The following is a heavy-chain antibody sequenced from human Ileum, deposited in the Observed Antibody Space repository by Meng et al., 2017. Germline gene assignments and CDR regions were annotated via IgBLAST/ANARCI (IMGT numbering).Heavy chain of an antibody. V-gene: IGHV4-61*08. CDR2: AST. J-gene: IGHJ4*02. D-gene: IGHD7-27*01. CDR1: GGSVSSSGYQ. Sequence: QGPSAASGPGLVRPSETLSLICAVSGGSVSSSGYQWGWIRQPPGKGLEWIGYASTNYNPSLKSRVTISVDTSKNQFSPKLTSVTAADTAVYYCARDHWGSLDYWGQGVLVTVSS. CDR3: ARDHWGSLDY.